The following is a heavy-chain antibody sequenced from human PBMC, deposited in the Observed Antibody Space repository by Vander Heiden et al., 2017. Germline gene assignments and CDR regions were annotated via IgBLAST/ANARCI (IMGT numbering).Heavy chain of an antibody. J-gene: IGHJ5*02. CDR3: AMYYYDSSGYYYGFDP. CDR2: IHYTGST. Sequence: SGPPLLSPSSPLSLTSPFSPCSISHYEWSWNRQSPGSGLEWIGYIHYTGSTNYNPSLRTRVTISVDTSKNQFSLKLTSVTAADTAVYYCAMYYYDSSGYYYGFDPWGQGTLVTVSS. CDR1: PCSISHYE. D-gene: IGHD3-22*01. V-gene: IGHV4-59*01.